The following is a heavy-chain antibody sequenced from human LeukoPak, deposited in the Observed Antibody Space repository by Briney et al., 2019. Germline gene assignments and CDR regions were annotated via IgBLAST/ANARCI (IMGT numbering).Heavy chain of an antibody. CDR2: IYTGGGT. CDR3: ARGIRVTASLLAVGFYFDD. CDR1: GGSISSGY. V-gene: IGHV4-4*07. J-gene: IGHJ4*02. Sequence: SETLSLNCTVSGGSISSGYWMWLRQPAGKGLEWIGRIYTGGGTRYTPSLRGRVTMSAVTSKNQFSLKLSSVTAADTAVYYCARGIRVTASLLAVGFYFDDWGQGTLVTVSS. D-gene: IGHD2-21*02.